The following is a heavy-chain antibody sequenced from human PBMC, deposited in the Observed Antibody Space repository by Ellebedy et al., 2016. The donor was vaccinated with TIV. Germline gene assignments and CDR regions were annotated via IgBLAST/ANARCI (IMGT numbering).Heavy chain of an antibody. Sequence: GGSLRLSCAASGFTFSSYGMHWVRQAPGKGLEWVAVISYDGSNKYYADSVKGRFTISRDNSKNTLYLQMNSLRAEDTALYYCARDGYAYATDVWGQGTMVTVSS. J-gene: IGHJ3*01. CDR3: ARDGYAYATDV. CDR1: GFTFSSYG. CDR2: ISYDGSNK. V-gene: IGHV3-30*03. D-gene: IGHD5-18*01.